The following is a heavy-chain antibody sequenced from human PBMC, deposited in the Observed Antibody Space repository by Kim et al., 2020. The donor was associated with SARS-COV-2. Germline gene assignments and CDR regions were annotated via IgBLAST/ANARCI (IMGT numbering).Heavy chain of an antibody. CDR1: GGSISDSNYY. D-gene: IGHD2-8*01. V-gene: IGHV4-39*01. Sequence: SETLSLICTVSGGSISDSNYYWGWIRQPPGKGLERIGSIYYSGNTYYNPSLRSRVAISIDTSKHQLSLKLRSVTAADTAVYYCARSIYCSNGECYTEPGAYIDYWGQGILVTVSS. CDR2: IYYSGNT. J-gene: IGHJ4*02. CDR3: ARSIYCSNGECYTEPGAYIDY.